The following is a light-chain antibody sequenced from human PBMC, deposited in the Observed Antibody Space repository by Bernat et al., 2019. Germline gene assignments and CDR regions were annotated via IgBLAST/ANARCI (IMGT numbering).Light chain of an antibody. J-gene: IGKJ1*01. V-gene: IGKV1-39*01. CDR2: TAS. CDR3: QQSHTFPRT. Sequence: DIQMTQSPSSLSAFVGDRVTITCRASQSIGSYLNWYQRYPGKAPKLLIYTASTLQSGVPSRFRGSGSGSVFTLTINSLVPEDSAAYYCQQSHTFPRTFGQGTKVEV. CDR1: QSIGSY.